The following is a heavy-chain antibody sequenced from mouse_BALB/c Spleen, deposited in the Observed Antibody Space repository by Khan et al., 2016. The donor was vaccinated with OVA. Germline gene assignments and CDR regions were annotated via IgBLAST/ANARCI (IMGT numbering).Heavy chain of an antibody. V-gene: IGHV9-4*02. J-gene: IGHJ4*01. D-gene: IGHD2-14*01. CDR2: INTHSGVP. Sequence: QIQLVQSGPELMKPGETVRISCKASGYTFTTAGMQWVQKMPGKGLKWIGWINTHSGVPKYAEDFKGRFAFSLETSASTVYLQITNLKNEDTATYFCARGGAAYYRNDGGAMDYWGQGTSVTVSS. CDR3: ARGGAAYYRNDGGAMDY. CDR1: GYTFTTAG.